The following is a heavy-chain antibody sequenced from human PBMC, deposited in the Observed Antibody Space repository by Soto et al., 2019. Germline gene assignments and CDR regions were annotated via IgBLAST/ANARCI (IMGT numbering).Heavy chain of an antibody. V-gene: IGHV1-69*02. CDR3: ARSXXXXXXXXXXXXXXXDP. Sequence: QVQLVQSGAEVKRPGSSVKVSCQTSGGTFRTYTINWVRQAPGQGLEWMGRIIPILDVANYAQKFQGRVTITADKSTSTAHMELRSLRSEDTAVYYCARSXXXXXXXXXXXXXXXDPWGQGTLVTVSS. J-gene: IGHJ5*02. CDR2: IIPILDVA. CDR1: GGTFRTYT.